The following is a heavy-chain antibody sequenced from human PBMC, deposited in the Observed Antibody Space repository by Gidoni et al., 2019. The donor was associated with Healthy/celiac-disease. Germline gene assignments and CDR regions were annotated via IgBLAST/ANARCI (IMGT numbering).Heavy chain of an antibody. CDR1: GVTFDDYA. J-gene: IGHJ4*02. CDR2: ISWNSGSI. Sequence: EVQLVESGGGLVQPGRSLRLSWEASGVTFDDYAMHWVRQAPGKGLEWVSGISWNSGSIGYADSVKGRFTISRDNAKNSLYLQMNSLRAEDTALYYCAKDKGSGTTGGTFDYWGQGTLVTVSS. V-gene: IGHV3-9*01. CDR3: AKDKGSGTTGGTFDY. D-gene: IGHD3-10*01.